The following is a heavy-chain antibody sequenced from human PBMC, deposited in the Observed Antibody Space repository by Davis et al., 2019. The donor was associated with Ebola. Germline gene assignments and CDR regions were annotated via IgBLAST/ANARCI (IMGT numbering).Heavy chain of an antibody. V-gene: IGHV3-48*02. D-gene: IGHD3-10*01. CDR3: VREWFGETD. Sequence: PGGSLRLSCAASGFTFSNYDMNWVRQAPGKGLEWVSNINAGSSRKSYADSVKGRFTISTDNAKNSLYLQMNSLGDEDTAVYYCVREWFGETDWGQGTLVTVSS. CDR1: GFTFSNYD. J-gene: IGHJ4*02. CDR2: INAGSSRK.